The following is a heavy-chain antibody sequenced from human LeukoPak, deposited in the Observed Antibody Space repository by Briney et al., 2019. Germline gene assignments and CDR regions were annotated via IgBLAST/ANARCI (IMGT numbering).Heavy chain of an antibody. D-gene: IGHD2-15*01. CDR1: GFTFNRYT. CDR2: ITSISSYI. CDR3: AKEHSPYCSGEACYDYFDY. J-gene: IGHJ4*02. V-gene: IGHV3-21*01. Sequence: PGGSLRLSCAASGFTFNRYTMTWVRQAPGKGLEWVTSITSISSYIYYADSAKGRFTISRDNAKNSLYLQMNSLRADDTAVYYCAKEHSPYCSGEACYDYFDYWGQGTLVTVSS.